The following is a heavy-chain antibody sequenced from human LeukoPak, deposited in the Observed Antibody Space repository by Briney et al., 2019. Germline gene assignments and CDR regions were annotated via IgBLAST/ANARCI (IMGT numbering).Heavy chain of an antibody. CDR2: INPNSGGT. D-gene: IGHD1-26*01. CDR3: ARDIVAVDSGSTGVSYFDY. CDR1: GYTFTGYY. V-gene: IGHV1-2*02. Sequence: GASVKVSCKASGYTFTGYYMHWVRQAPGQGLEWMGWINPNSGGTNYAQKFQGRVTMTRDTSISTAYMELSRLRSDDTAVYYCARDIVAVDSGSTGVSYFDYWGQGTLVTVSS. J-gene: IGHJ4*02.